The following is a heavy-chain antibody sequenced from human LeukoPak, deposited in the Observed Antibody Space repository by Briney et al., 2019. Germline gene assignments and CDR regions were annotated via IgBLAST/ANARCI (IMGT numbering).Heavy chain of an antibody. Sequence: SETLSLTCTVSGGSISSYYWSWIRQPPGKGLEWIGYIYYSGSTNYNPSLKSRVTISVDTSKNQFSLKLNSVTAADTAVYYCARESGYCSSTSCYDAFDIWGQGTMVTVSS. J-gene: IGHJ3*02. D-gene: IGHD2-2*01. CDR2: IYYSGST. CDR3: ARESGYCSSTSCYDAFDI. CDR1: GGSISSYY. V-gene: IGHV4-59*01.